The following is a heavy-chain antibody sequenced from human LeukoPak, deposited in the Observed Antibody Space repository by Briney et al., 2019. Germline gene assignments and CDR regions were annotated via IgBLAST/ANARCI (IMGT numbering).Heavy chain of an antibody. J-gene: IGHJ4*02. D-gene: IGHD4-17*01. CDR1: GYTFTGYY. Sequence: ASVKVSCKASGYTFTGYYMHWVRQAPGQGLEWMGRINPNSGGTNYAQKFQGRVTMTRETSISTAYMELSRLRSDDTAVYYCARAVINYGDYGYWGQGTLVTVSS. CDR2: INPNSGGT. V-gene: IGHV1-2*06. CDR3: ARAVINYGDYGY.